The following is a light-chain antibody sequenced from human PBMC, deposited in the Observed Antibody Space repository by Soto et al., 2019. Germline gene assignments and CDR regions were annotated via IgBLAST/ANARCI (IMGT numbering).Light chain of an antibody. CDR3: MQGTHWPIT. J-gene: IGKJ5*01. Sequence: DVVMTQSPLSLPVTLGQPASISCRSNQSLVHSDGIAYFSWFQQRPGRSPRRLICKVSNRCSVVPARFSGSGSGTDFALKISRVEAEDVGVYYCMQGTHWPITFGQGTRLEMK. CDR2: KVS. CDR1: QSLVHSDGIAY. V-gene: IGKV2-30*02.